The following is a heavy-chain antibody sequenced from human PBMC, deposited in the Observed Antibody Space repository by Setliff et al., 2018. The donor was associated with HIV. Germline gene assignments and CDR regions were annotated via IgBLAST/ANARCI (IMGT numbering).Heavy chain of an antibody. CDR2: LGKSKSRM. CDR1: GFSFSSYG. D-gene: IGHD3-16*01. CDR3: AKAPYPQYYHYYMDV. Sequence: GGSLRLSCAASGFSFSSYGMNWVRQAPGKGLEWVSYLGKSKSRMTYADSVKGRFTISRDNAKNSLYLQMNSLRAEDTAVYYCAKAPYPQYYHYYMDVWGKGTTVTVSS. V-gene: IGHV3-48*01. J-gene: IGHJ6*03.